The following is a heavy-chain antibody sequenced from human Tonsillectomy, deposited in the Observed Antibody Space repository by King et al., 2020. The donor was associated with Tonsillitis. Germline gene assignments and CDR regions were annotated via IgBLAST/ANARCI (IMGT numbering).Heavy chain of an antibody. J-gene: IGHJ4*02. D-gene: IGHD1-1*01. Sequence: LQLQESGPGLVKPSETLSLTCTVSGVSISSSAYYWGWIRQPPGKGLEWLGNIYYSGNTYYSPSLKSRVTMSVDTSKNQFSLKLSSVTAADTAVYYCAIAVQFGQLSTLFDYWGQGTLVTVSS. V-gene: IGHV4-39*07. CDR3: AIAVQFGQLSTLFDY. CDR1: GVSISSSAYY. CDR2: IYYSGNT.